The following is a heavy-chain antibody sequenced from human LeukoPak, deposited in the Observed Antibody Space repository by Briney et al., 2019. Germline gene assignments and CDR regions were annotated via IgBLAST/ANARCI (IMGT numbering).Heavy chain of an antibody. CDR2: IYYSGST. CDR1: GGSISSYY. CDR3: ARMMSGSYYEQEDWFDP. V-gene: IGHV4-59*08. J-gene: IGHJ5*02. Sequence: SETLSLTCTVSGGSISSYYWSWIRQPPGKGLEWIGYIYYSGSTNYNPSLKSRVTISVDTSKNQFSLKLSSVTAADTAVYYCARMMSGSYYEQEDWFDPWDQGTLVTVSS. D-gene: IGHD1-26*01.